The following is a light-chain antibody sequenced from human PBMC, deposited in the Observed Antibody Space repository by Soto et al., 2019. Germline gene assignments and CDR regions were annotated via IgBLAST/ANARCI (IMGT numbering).Light chain of an antibody. Sequence: EIVLTQSPATLSLSPGERATLSCRASQSVSSYLAWYQQKPGQAPRLLIHDASNRATGIPARFSASGSGTDFTLTISSLEPEDFAVYYCQQRTNWAWTFGQGTKVEIK. J-gene: IGKJ1*01. CDR1: QSVSSY. CDR3: QQRTNWAWT. CDR2: DAS. V-gene: IGKV3-11*01.